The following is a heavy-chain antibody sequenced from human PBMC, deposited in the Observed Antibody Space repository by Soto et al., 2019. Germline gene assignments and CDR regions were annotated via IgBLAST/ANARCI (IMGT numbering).Heavy chain of an antibody. Sequence: GGSLRLSCAASGFTFSSYAMHWVRQAPGKGLEWVAVISYDGSNKYYADSVKGRFTISRDNSKNTLYLQMNSLRAEDTAVYYCAREATIFGVVSYYYYGMDVWGQGTTVTVSS. CDR3: AREATIFGVVSYYYYGMDV. CDR2: ISYDGSNK. D-gene: IGHD3-3*01. V-gene: IGHV3-30-3*01. J-gene: IGHJ6*02. CDR1: GFTFSSYA.